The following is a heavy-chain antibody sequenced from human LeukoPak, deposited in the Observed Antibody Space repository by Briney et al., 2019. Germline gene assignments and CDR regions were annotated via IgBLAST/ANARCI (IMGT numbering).Heavy chain of an antibody. Sequence: GGSLRLSCAASGFTFSSYWMHWVRQAPGKGLVWVSRINSDGSSTSYADSVKGRFTISRDNSKNTLYLQMNSLRAEDTAVYYCARDLYYYGSGSYYTNWFDPWGQGTLVTVSS. D-gene: IGHD3-10*01. J-gene: IGHJ5*02. CDR3: ARDLYYYGSGSYYTNWFDP. CDR2: INSDGSST. V-gene: IGHV3-74*01. CDR1: GFTFSSYW.